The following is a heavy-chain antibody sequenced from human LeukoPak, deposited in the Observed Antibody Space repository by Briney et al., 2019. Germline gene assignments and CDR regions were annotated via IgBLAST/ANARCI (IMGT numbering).Heavy chain of an antibody. D-gene: IGHD2-2*01. CDR1: GFTFSNAW. V-gene: IGHV3-15*01. CDR3: TTDVLYCSSTSCYNWFDP. CDR2: IKSKTDGGTT. J-gene: IGHJ5*02. Sequence: GGSLRLSCAASGFTFSNAWMSWVRQAPGKGLEWVGRIKSKTDGGTTDYAAPVKGRFTISRDGSKNTLYLQMNSLKTEDTAVYYCTTDVLYCSSTSCYNWFDPWGQGTLVTVSS.